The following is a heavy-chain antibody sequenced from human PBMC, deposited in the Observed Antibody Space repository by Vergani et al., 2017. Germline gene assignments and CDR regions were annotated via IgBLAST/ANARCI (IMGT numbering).Heavy chain of an antibody. CDR3: ARILHSSGWYGDY. Sequence: EVQLLESGGGLVQPEGSLRLSCAASGFTFSSYSMNWVRQAPGKGLEWVSSISSSSSYIYYADSVKGRFTISRDNAKNSLYLQMNSLRAEDTAVYYCARILHSSGWYGDYWGQGTLVTVSS. CDR2: ISSSSSYI. D-gene: IGHD6-19*01. V-gene: IGHV3-21*01. J-gene: IGHJ4*02. CDR1: GFTFSSYS.